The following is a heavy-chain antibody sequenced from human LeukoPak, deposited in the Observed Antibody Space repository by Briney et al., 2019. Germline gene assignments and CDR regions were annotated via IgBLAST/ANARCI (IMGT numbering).Heavy chain of an antibody. J-gene: IGHJ5*02. Sequence: PSETLSLTCTVSGGSISSYYWSWIRQPPRKGLDWMGYIFYSGSTNYNPSLKSRVTISVGTSKNQFSLKLSSVNAADTAVYYCARHYVVAPAATNWFDPWGQGTLVTVSS. CDR1: GGSISSYY. D-gene: IGHD2-2*01. CDR3: ARHYVVAPAATNWFDP. CDR2: IFYSGST. V-gene: IGHV4-59*01.